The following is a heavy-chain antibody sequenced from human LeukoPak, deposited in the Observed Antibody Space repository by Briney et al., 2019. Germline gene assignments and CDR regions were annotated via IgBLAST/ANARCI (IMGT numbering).Heavy chain of an antibody. CDR2: INHSGST. D-gene: IGHD2-15*01. CDR1: GGSFSGYY. J-gene: IGHJ5*02. V-gene: IGHV4-34*01. CDR3: ARALPIVVVVAATQNWFDP. Sequence: SETLSLTCAVYGGSFSGYYWSWIRQPPGEGLEWIGEINHSGSTNYNPSLKSRVTISVDTSKNQFSLKLSSVTAADTAVYYCARALPIVVVVAATQNWFDPWGQGTLVTVSS.